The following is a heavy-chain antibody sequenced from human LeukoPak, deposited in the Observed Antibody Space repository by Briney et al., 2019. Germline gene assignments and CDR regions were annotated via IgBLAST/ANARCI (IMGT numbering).Heavy chain of an antibody. CDR2: INTNTGNP. V-gene: IGHV7-4-1*02. CDR3: ARDGSGWTLYYYGMDV. D-gene: IGHD6-19*01. CDR1: GYTFTSYA. J-gene: IGHJ6*02. Sequence: ASVKVSCRASGYTFTSYAMNWVRQAPGQGLEWMGWINTNTGNPTYAQGFTGRFVFSLDTSVSTAYLQISSLKAEDTAVYYCARDGSGWTLYYYGMDVRGQGTTVTVSS.